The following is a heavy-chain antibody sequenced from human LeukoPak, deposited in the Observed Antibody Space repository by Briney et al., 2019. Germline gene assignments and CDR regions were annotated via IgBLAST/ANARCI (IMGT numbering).Heavy chain of an antibody. CDR3: AREAYDSSGYYFAAFDI. CDR1: GFTFDDYG. D-gene: IGHD3-22*01. V-gene: IGHV3-20*04. J-gene: IGHJ3*02. Sequence: PGGSLRLSCAVSGFTFDDYGMRWVRQAPGKGQEWGSGINWNGGSTGYADSVKGRFTISRDNAKNSLYLQMNSLRAEDTALYYCAREAYDSSGYYFAAFDIWGQGTMVTVSS. CDR2: INWNGGST.